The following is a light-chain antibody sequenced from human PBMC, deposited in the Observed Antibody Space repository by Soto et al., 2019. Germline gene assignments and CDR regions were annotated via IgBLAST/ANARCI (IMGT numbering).Light chain of an antibody. CDR1: QSISNW. CDR3: QQYNSYWT. V-gene: IGKV1-5*03. Sequence: DIQMTQSPSTLSASVGDRVTITCRASQSISNWLAWYQQKPGKAPKLLIYKASSLESGVLSRFSGSGSGTEFTLTISSLQPDDFATYDCQQYNSYWTFDQGTKVEIK. CDR2: KAS. J-gene: IGKJ1*01.